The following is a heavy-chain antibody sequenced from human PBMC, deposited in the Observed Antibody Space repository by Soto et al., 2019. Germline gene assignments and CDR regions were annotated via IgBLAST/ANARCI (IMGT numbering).Heavy chain of an antibody. J-gene: IGHJ6*02. D-gene: IGHD3-10*01. V-gene: IGHV3-48*03. Sequence: SLRLSCVASGFSSSRYELNLVRPAPGKGLEWVAYISTSGNIIHYADSVRGRFTISRDSAKNSLYLQMNSLRAEDTGVYYCARDLTNIGRTWLGIDNYYYGMDVWGQGTTVTVSS. CDR1: GFSSSRYE. CDR3: ARDLTNIGRTWLGIDNYYYGMDV. CDR2: ISTSGNII.